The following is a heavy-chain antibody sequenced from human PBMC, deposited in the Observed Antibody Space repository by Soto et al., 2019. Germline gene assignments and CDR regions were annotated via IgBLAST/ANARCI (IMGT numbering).Heavy chain of an antibody. D-gene: IGHD3-10*01. V-gene: IGHV2-5*02. J-gene: IGHJ4*02. Sequence: QIPLKASGPTLVRPTQTLTLTCTFSGFSLSSSGVGVGWIRQPPGKALEWLALIYWDDDKRYSPSLKSRLTITKDTSKNQVVLTLTKLDTVDTATYYCARGGWTTYYSPFFDYWGQGTLVTVSS. CDR2: IYWDDDK. CDR1: GFSLSSSGVG. CDR3: ARGGWTTYYSPFFDY.